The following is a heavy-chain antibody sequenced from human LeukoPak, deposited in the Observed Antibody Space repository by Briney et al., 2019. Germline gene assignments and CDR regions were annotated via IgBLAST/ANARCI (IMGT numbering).Heavy chain of an antibody. Sequence: PGGSLRLSCAASGFTFSNEMNWVRQAPGKGLEWVSYISSGSTIYDADSVKGRFTISRDNAKNSLYLQMNSLRAEDTAVYYCARESIAVAGAPFDYWGQGTLVTVSS. CDR1: GFTFSNE. CDR3: ARESIAVAGAPFDY. J-gene: IGHJ4*02. CDR2: ISSGSTI. V-gene: IGHV3-48*03. D-gene: IGHD6-19*01.